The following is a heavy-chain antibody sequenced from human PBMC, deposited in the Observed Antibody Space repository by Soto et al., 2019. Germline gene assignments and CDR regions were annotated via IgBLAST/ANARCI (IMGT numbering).Heavy chain of an antibody. CDR2: IRIKPRGYTT. Sequence: EVQLVESGGGLVQPGGSLRLSCAASGFTFSDHYMDWVRQAPGKGLEWIARIRIKPRGYTTEYAASVTGRFTISRDDSQKSLYLQMNSVKTEDTAMYFCVRGTDHNPRFYIDVWGNGIRVTVSS. J-gene: IGHJ6*03. CDR1: GFTFSDHY. D-gene: IGHD1-1*01. V-gene: IGHV3-72*01. CDR3: VRGTDHNPRFYIDV.